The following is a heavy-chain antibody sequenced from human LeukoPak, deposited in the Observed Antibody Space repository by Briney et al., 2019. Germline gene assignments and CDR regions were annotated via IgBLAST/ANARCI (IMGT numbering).Heavy chain of an antibody. CDR2: IYYSGST. CDR1: GGSISSSSYY. Sequence: SETLSLTCTVSGGSISSSSYYWGWIRQPPGKGLEWIGSIYYSGSTYYNRSLKSRVTISVDTSKNQFSLKLSSVTAADTAVYYCARDGGSWYVAFWGQGTLVTVSS. D-gene: IGHD1-14*01. J-gene: IGHJ4*02. CDR3: ARDGGSWYVAF. V-gene: IGHV4-39*07.